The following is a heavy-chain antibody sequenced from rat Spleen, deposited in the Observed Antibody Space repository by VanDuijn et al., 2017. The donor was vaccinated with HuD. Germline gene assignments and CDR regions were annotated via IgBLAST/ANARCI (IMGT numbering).Heavy chain of an antibody. CDR3: VRGGIHY. D-gene: IGHD1-11*01. CDR1: GFTFSDYA. V-gene: IGHV5S13*01. Sequence: EVQLVESDGGLVQPGRSLKLSCVASGFTFSDYAMNWIRQAPTKGLEWVASISSGGGTNTYYRDSVKGRFTISRDNAKNTVYLQMNSLRSEDTATYYCVRGGIHYWGQGVMVTVSS. CDR2: ISSGGGTNT. J-gene: IGHJ2*01.